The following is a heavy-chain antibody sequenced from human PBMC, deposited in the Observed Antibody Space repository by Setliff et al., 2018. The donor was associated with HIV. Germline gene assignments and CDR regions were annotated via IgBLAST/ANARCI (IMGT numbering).Heavy chain of an antibody. CDR3: ARGATLLPGYSDRWEYFYMDV. CDR2: VSASGTT. CDR1: GGSMSRVY. Sequence: PSETLSLTCSVSGGSMSRVYWTWIRQPPGKGLEWIGYVSASGTTKYNPSLQSRVTVSVDTSKNQFSLRLNSVTAADTAVYYCARGATLLPGYSDRWEYFYMDVWGKGTTVTVSS. V-gene: IGHV4-59*12. D-gene: IGHD5-12*01. J-gene: IGHJ6*03.